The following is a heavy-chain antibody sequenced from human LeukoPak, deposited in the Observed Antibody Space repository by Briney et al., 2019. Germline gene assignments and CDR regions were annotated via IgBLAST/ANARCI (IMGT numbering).Heavy chain of an antibody. Sequence: GGSLRLSCAASGFTFNNHAMYWVRQAPGKGLEWVAVISYDGSNKYYADSVKGRFTISRDNSKNTLYLQMNSLRAEDTAVYYCARGHYYGSGRGGIFDYWGQGTLVTVSS. J-gene: IGHJ4*02. CDR3: ARGHYYGSGRGGIFDY. CDR1: GFTFNNHA. D-gene: IGHD3-10*01. V-gene: IGHV3-30-3*01. CDR2: ISYDGSNK.